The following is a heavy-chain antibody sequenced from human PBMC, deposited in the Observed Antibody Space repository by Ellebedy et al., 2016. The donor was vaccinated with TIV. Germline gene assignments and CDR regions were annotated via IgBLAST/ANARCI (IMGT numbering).Heavy chain of an antibody. CDR1: GFTFSSYA. J-gene: IGHJ4*02. CDR3: ARDTSGSYYYTGY. D-gene: IGHD1-26*01. CDR2: ISYDGSNK. V-gene: IGHV3-30-3*01. Sequence: GESLKISXAASGFTFSSYAMHWVRQAPGKGLEWVAVISYDGSNKYYADSVKGRFTISRDNSKNTLYLQMNSLRAEDAAVYYCARDTSGSYYYTGYWGQGTLVTVSS.